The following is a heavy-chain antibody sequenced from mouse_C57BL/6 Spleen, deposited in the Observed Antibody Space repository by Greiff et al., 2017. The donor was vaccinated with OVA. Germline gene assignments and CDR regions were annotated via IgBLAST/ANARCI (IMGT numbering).Heavy chain of an antibody. CDR1: GFTFSSYT. CDR2: ISGGGGNT. CDR3: ARHDYGNYYFDY. J-gene: IGHJ2*01. D-gene: IGHD2-1*01. V-gene: IGHV5-9*01. Sequence: EVMLVESGGGLVKPGGSLKLSCAASGFTFSSYTMSWVRQTPEKRLEWVATISGGGGNTYYPDSVKGRFTISRDNAKNTQYLQMSSLTSEDTALYYCARHDYGNYYFDYWGQGTTLTVSS.